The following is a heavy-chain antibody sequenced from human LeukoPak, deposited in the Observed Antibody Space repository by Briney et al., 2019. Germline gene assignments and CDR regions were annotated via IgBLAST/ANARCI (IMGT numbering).Heavy chain of an antibody. J-gene: IGHJ4*02. V-gene: IGHV3-74*03. Sequence: GGSLRLSCAASGYSFSTDWMRWVRQAPGKGLVWVARIKSDVRNTAYAASVKGRFTISRDDANNILYLQMNNLRVEDTAVYYCTAIRPDYWGQGTVVTVSS. CDR2: IKSDVRNT. D-gene: IGHD2-21*02. CDR3: TAIRPDY. CDR1: GYSFSTDW.